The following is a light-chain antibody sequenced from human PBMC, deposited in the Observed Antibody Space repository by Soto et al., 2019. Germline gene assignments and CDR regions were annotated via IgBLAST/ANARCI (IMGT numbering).Light chain of an antibody. CDR1: QSVSSN. Sequence: EVVMTQSPATLSVSPGERASLSCRASQSVSSNVAWYQQKPGQAPRLLIYGASTRATGIPARFSGSGSGTEFTLTISRLEPEDSAMYYCQHYGKSPRFFTFGPGTKVDIK. J-gene: IGKJ3*01. CDR3: QHYGKSPRFFT. CDR2: GAS. V-gene: IGKV3-15*01.